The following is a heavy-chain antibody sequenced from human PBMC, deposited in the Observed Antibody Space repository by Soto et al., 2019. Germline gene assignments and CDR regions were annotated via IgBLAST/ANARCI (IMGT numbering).Heavy chain of an antibody. Sequence: SETLSLTCHVSFGSISSGDYYWSWILQPPGKGLEWIGYIYYSGSTYYNPSLKSRVTISVDTSKNQFSLKLSSVTAADTAVYYCARGGELGNWFDPWGQGNLVTVSS. CDR1: FGSISSGDYY. D-gene: IGHD7-27*01. J-gene: IGHJ5*02. CDR2: IYYSGST. V-gene: IGHV4-30-4*01. CDR3: ARGGELGNWFDP.